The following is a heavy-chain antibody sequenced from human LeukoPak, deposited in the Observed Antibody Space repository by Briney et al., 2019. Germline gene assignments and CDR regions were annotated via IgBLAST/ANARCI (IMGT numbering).Heavy chain of an antibody. CDR1: GFTFSSYG. J-gene: IGHJ4*02. V-gene: IGHV3-30*18. CDR3: AKEDDY. Sequence: GGSLRPSCAASGFTFSSYGMHWVRQAPGKGLEWVAVISYDGSNKYYADSVKGRFTISRDNSKNTLYLQMNSLRAEDTAVYYCAKEDDYWGQGTLVTVSS. CDR2: ISYDGSNK.